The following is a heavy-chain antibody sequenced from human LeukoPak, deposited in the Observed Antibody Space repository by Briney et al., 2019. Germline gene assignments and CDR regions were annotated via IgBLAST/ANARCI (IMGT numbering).Heavy chain of an antibody. D-gene: IGHD5-18*01. CDR1: GFTFSTFA. Sequence: PGGSLRLACAASGFTFSTFAMIWVRQPPRKGLEWVSSIFPSGGEIHYADSVRGRFTISRDNSKSILSLQMNSLRAEDTAIYYCATYRQVLLPFESWGQGTLVTVSS. J-gene: IGHJ4*02. CDR3: ATYRQVLLPFES. V-gene: IGHV3-23*01. CDR2: IFPSGGEI.